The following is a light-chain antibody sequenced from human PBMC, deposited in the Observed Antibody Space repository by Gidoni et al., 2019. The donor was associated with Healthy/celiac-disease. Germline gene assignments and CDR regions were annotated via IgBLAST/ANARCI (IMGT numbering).Light chain of an antibody. Sequence: QSALTQPASVSGSPGHSITISCTGTSSDVGGYNYVSWYQQHPGKAPQLMIYDVSNRPSRVSNRFSGSKSGNTASLTISGLQAEDEADYYCSSYTSSSTLVFGGGTKLTVL. CDR2: DVS. V-gene: IGLV2-14*01. J-gene: IGLJ2*01. CDR3: SSYTSSSTLV. CDR1: SSDVGGYNY.